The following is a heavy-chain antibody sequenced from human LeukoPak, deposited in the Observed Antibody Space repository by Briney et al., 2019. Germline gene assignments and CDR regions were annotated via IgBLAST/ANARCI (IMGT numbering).Heavy chain of an antibody. D-gene: IGHD5-18*01. J-gene: IGHJ4*02. CDR3: ARTQLWLRIFDY. CDR1: GGSFSGYY. CDR2: INHSGST. Sequence: SETLSLTCAVYGGSFSGYYWSWNRQPPGKGLEWIGEINHSGSTNYNPSLKSRVTISVDTSKNQFSLKLSSVTAADTAVYYCARTQLWLRIFDYWGQGTLVTVSS. V-gene: IGHV4-34*01.